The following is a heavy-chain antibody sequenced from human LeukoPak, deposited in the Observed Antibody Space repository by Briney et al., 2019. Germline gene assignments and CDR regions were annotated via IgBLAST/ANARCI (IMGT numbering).Heavy chain of an antibody. CDR3: ARDLVDYYDSRGYYYQSLYYFDY. J-gene: IGHJ4*02. D-gene: IGHD3-22*01. CDR2: ISAYNGNT. V-gene: IGHV1-18*01. Sequence: ASVKVSCKASGYTFTSYGISWVRQAPGQGLEWMGWISAYNGNTNYAQKLQGRVTMTTDTSTSTAYMELRSLRSDDTAVYYCARDLVDYYDSRGYYYQSLYYFDYWGQGTLVTVSS. CDR1: GYTFTSYG.